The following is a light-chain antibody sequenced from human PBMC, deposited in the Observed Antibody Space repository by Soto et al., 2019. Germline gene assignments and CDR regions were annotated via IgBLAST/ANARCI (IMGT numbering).Light chain of an antibody. CDR3: QQYSSYWT. Sequence: DIQMTQSPSTVSASVGDRVTITCRASQSISGWLAWFQQKPGKAPKLLIHKTSTLESGVPSRFSGSVSGTEFTLTLSSLQPDDFAVYYCQQYSSYWTFGQGTKVEI. V-gene: IGKV1-5*03. CDR1: QSISGW. CDR2: KTS. J-gene: IGKJ1*01.